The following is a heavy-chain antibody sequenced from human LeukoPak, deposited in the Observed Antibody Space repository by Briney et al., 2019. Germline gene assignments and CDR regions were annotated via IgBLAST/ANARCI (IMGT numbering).Heavy chain of an antibody. CDR1: GYTFISYD. CDR2: MNPNSGNT. D-gene: IGHD1-1*01. J-gene: IGHJ6*03. Sequence: ASVKVSCKASGYTFISYDINWVRQATGQGLEWMGWMNPNSGNTGYAQKFQGRVTMTENTSTVTAYMELSSLRSEATALYYCSRGHRQQKGYMGVWGKGSTLTVSS. CDR3: SRGHRQQKGYMGV. V-gene: IGHV1-8*01.